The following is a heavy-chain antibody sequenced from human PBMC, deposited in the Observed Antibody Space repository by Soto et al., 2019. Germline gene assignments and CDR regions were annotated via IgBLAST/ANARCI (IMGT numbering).Heavy chain of an antibody. Sequence: EVQLVESGGGLVQPGGSLRLSCAASGFTFSSYWMSWARQAPGKGLEWVANIKQDGSETYYVASVKGRFTISRDNAKNSLYLQMNNLRAEDTAVYYCARFSTVTTVFDYWGQGTLVTVSS. CDR3: ARFSTVTTVFDY. CDR2: IKQDGSET. CDR1: GFTFSSYW. V-gene: IGHV3-7*01. D-gene: IGHD4-17*01. J-gene: IGHJ4*02.